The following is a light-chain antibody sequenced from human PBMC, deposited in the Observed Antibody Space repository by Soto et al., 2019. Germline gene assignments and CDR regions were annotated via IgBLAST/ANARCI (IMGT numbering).Light chain of an antibody. J-gene: IGLJ1*01. CDR3: SSFTNTYSYV. CDR1: SGDVGGYNY. V-gene: IGLV2-14*01. CDR2: DVS. Sequence: QSVLTQSPSASGSPGQSVTISCTGTSGDVGGYNYVSWYQQHPGKAPKLMIYDVSNRPSGASNRFSGSKSGNTASLTISGLQAEDEADYYCSSFTNTYSYVFGTGTKLTVL.